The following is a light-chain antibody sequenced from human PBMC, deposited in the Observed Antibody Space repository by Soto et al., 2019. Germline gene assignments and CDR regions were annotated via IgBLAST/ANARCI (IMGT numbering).Light chain of an antibody. CDR3: QQYGRSLT. V-gene: IGKV3-20*01. Sequence: EIVLAQSPGTLSLSPGERATFSCRASQTVSRDYLAWYQQKSGQPPRLLIYGASNRAIGVPDRFSGSGSGTDFTLIIHGLEPEDFGVYCCQQYGRSLTFGGGTKVEI. CDR1: QTVSRDY. J-gene: IGKJ4*01. CDR2: GAS.